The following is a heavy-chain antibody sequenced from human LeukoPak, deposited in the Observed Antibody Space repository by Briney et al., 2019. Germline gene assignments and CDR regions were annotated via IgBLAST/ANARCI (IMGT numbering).Heavy chain of an antibody. V-gene: IGHV4-34*01. CDR2: INLSGST. J-gene: IGHJ4*02. D-gene: IGHD3-22*01. CDR3: ARGGPRNYYYDSSGYYYEGGY. Sequence: SETLSLTCAVYGGSFSGYYWSWIRQPPGKGLEWIGEINLSGSTNYNPSLKSRVTISVDTSKNQFSLKLSSVTAADTAVHYCARGGPRNYYYDSSGYYYEGGYWGQGTLVTVSS. CDR1: GGSFSGYY.